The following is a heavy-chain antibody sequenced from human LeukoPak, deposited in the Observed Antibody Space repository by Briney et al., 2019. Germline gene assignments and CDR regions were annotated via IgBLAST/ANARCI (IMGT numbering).Heavy chain of an antibody. CDR3: ARGGTLEYFQH. J-gene: IGHJ1*01. Sequence: PGGSLRLSCAASGFTFSSYEMNWVRQAPGKGLEWVSYISSSGSTIYYADSVKSQFTISRDNAKNSLYLQMNSLRAEDTAVYYCARGGTLEYFQHWGQGTLVTVSS. CDR2: ISSSGSTI. V-gene: IGHV3-48*03. CDR1: GFTFSSYE.